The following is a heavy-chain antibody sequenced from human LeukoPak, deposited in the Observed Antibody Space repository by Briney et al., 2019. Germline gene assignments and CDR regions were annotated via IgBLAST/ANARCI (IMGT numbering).Heavy chain of an antibody. CDR1: GFTFSSYN. D-gene: IGHD5-18*01. Sequence: GGSLRLSCAASGFTFSSYNMNWVRLPPGKGLEWVSSISSNAYYIYYADSVQGRFTISRDNAKNSLYLQMNSLRAEDAAVYYCARPLYSYGPYYNGMDVWGQGTTVTVSS. CDR3: ARPLYSYGPYYNGMDV. J-gene: IGHJ6*02. V-gene: IGHV3-21*01. CDR2: ISSNAYYI.